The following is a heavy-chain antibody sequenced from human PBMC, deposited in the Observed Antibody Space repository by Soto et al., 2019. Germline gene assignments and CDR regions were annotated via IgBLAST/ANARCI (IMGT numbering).Heavy chain of an antibody. V-gene: IGHV4-31*03. CDR1: GGSISSGGYY. J-gene: IGHJ4*02. CDR3: ARQNYYDSSGYYPDY. D-gene: IGHD3-22*01. Sequence: SETLSLTCTVSGGSISSGGYYWSWIRQHPGKGLEWIGYIYYSGSTYYNPSLKSRVTISVDTSKNQFSLKLSSVTAADTAVYYCARQNYYDSSGYYPDYWGQGTLVTVSS. CDR2: IYYSGST.